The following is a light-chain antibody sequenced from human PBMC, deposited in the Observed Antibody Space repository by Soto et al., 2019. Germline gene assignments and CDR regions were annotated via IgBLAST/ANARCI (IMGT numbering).Light chain of an antibody. CDR3: CSYTSSSVV. J-gene: IGLJ2*01. CDR2: DVT. CDR1: SSDVGGYNY. Sequence: QSALTQPASVSGSPGQSITISCTGTSSDVGGYNYVSWYQQHPGKAPKLIIYDVTNRPSGVSNRFSGSKSGNTASLTISGLQAEDEADYYCCSYTSSSVVFGGGTQLTVL. V-gene: IGLV2-14*03.